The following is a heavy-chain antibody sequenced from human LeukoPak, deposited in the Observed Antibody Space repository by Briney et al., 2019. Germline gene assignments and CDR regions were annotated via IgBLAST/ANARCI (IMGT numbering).Heavy chain of an antibody. D-gene: IGHD6-13*01. CDR2: IYYSGST. CDR3: ARDPSPGSSSWFYAFDI. Sequence: SETLSLTCTVSGGSISSYYWSWIRQPPGKGLEWIGYIYYSGSTNYNPSLKSRVTISVDTSKNQFSLKLSSVTAADTAVYYCARDPSPGSSSWFYAFDIWGQGTMVTVSS. V-gene: IGHV4-59*01. J-gene: IGHJ3*02. CDR1: GGSISSYY.